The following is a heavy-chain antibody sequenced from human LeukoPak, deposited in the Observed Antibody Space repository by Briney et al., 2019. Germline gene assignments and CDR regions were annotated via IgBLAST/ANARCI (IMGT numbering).Heavy chain of an antibody. CDR1: GFTFDDYA. CDR2: ISWNSGSI. V-gene: IGHV3-9*01. D-gene: IGHD3-22*01. Sequence: GRSLRLSCAASGFTFDDYAMHWVRQAPGKGLEWVSGISWNSGSIGYADSVKGRFTISRDNAKNSLYLQMNSLTAEDTAVYYCAKEMRYYDSSGYPPDAFDIWGQGTMVTVSS. J-gene: IGHJ3*02. CDR3: AKEMRYYDSSGYPPDAFDI.